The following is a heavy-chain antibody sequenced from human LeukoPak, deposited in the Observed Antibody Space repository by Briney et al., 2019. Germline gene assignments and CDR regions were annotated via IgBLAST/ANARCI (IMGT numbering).Heavy chain of an antibody. J-gene: IGHJ4*02. D-gene: IGHD6-19*01. Sequence: SETLSLTCAVYGGSFSGYYWSWIRQPPGKGLEWIGEINHSGSTNYNPSLKSRVTISVDTSKNQFSLKLSSVTAADTAVYYCARGGVGSGWPYYFDYWGQGTLVTVSS. CDR3: ARGGVGSGWPYYFDY. V-gene: IGHV4-34*01. CDR1: GGSFSGYY. CDR2: INHSGST.